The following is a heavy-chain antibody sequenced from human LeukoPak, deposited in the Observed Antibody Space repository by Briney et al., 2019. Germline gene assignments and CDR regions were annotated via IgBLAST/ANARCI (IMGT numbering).Heavy chain of an antibody. Sequence: SETLSLTCAVYGGSFSGYYWSWIRQPPGKGLEWIGEINHSGSTNYDPSLKSRVTISVHTSKNQFSLKLSSVTAADTAVYYCARGPYCSGGSCYLIYYFDYWGQGTLVTVSS. D-gene: IGHD2-15*01. CDR2: INHSGST. V-gene: IGHV4-34*01. CDR1: GGSFSGYY. J-gene: IGHJ4*02. CDR3: ARGPYCSGGSCYLIYYFDY.